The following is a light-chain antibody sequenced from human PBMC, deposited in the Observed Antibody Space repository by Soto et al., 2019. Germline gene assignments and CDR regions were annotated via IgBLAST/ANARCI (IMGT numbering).Light chain of an antibody. CDR3: QQRGNWPSLT. Sequence: EIMLTQSPATLSLSPGERATLSCRASQSVSNFLAWYRQKPGQAPRLLIYDASNRATGIPARFSGSGSGTDFTLTISSLEPEDFAVYYCQQRGNWPSLTFGGGTKVEIK. J-gene: IGKJ4*01. V-gene: IGKV3-11*01. CDR2: DAS. CDR1: QSVSNF.